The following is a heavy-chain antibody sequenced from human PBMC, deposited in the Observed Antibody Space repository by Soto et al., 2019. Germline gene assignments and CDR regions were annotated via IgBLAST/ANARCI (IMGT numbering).Heavy chain of an antibody. Sequence: PSETLSLTCAVYGGSFSGHYWSWIRQPPGKGLEWIGYIYYSGSTYYNPSLKSRVTISVDTSKNQFSLKLSSATAADTAVYYCALNLRSRSYTSPYWAQRTLVIVSS. CDR3: ALNLRSRSYTSPY. CDR1: GGSFSGHY. CDR2: IYYSGST. V-gene: IGHV4-59*06. J-gene: IGHJ4*02. D-gene: IGHD3-10*01.